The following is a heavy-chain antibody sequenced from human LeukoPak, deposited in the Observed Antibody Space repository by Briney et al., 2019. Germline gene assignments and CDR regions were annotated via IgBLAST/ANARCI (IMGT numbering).Heavy chain of an antibody. Sequence: GGSLRLSCAASGFTVSSNYMSWVRQAPGKGLEWVSVIYSGGSTYYADSVKGRFTISRDNSKNTLYLQMNSLRAEDTAVYYCARAESYYDILTGYHITGFDYWGQGTLVTVSS. D-gene: IGHD3-9*01. V-gene: IGHV3-66*01. J-gene: IGHJ4*02. CDR1: GFTVSSNY. CDR2: IYSGGST. CDR3: ARAESYYDILTGYHITGFDY.